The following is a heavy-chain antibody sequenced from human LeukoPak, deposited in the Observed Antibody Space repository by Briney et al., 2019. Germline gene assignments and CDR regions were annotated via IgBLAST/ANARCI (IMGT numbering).Heavy chain of an antibody. CDR1: GFTFSSYG. V-gene: IGHV3-30*18. D-gene: IGHD6-19*01. Sequence: GGSPRLSCAASGFTFSSYGMHWVRQAPGKGLEWVAVISYDGSNKYYADSVKGRFTTSRDNSKNTPYLQMNSLRAEDTAVYYCAKTAVAANYFDYWGQGTLVTVSS. CDR3: AKTAVAANYFDY. CDR2: ISYDGSNK. J-gene: IGHJ4*02.